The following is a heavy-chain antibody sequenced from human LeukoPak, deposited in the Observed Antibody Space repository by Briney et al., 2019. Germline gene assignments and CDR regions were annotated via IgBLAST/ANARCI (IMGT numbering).Heavy chain of an antibody. CDR3: AKLWFGESESDH. CDR1: GYTFTGYY. J-gene: IGHJ4*02. V-gene: IGHV1-2*02. Sequence: ASVKVSCKASGYTFTGYYMHWVRQAPGQGLEWMGWINPNSGGTNYAQKFQGRVTMTRDTSISTAYMELSRLRSDDTAVYYCAKLWFGESESDHWGQGTLVTVSS. CDR2: INPNSGGT. D-gene: IGHD3-10*01.